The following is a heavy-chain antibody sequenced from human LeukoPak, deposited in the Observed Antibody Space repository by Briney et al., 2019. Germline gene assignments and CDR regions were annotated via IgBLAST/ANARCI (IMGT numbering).Heavy chain of an antibody. V-gene: IGHV3-49*04. J-gene: IGHJ4*02. CDR2: IRSKAYGSTK. CDR3: TRTMNHLAPPYYFDY. Sequence: GGSLRLSWTPAGFTFGAYAMSWVSQAAGKGLEWVGFIRSKAYGSTKEYAASVKGRFTISRDDSKSVAYLQMNSLKTEDTALYYCTRTMNHLAPPYYFDYWGQGTLVTVSS. CDR1: GFTFGAYA.